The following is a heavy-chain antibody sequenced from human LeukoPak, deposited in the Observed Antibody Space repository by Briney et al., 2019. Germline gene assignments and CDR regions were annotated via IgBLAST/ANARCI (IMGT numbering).Heavy chain of an antibody. CDR3: ARAKGTYYYGSGSYNYFDY. V-gene: IGHV1-2*02. CDR1: GYTFTGYY. J-gene: IGHJ4*02. CDR2: INPNSGGT. D-gene: IGHD3-10*01. Sequence: GASVKVSCKASGYTFTGYYMHWVRQPPGQGLEWMGWINPNSGGTNYAQKFQGRVTMTRDTSISTAYMELSRLRSDDTAVYYCARAKGTYYYGSGSYNYFDYWGREPWSPSPQ.